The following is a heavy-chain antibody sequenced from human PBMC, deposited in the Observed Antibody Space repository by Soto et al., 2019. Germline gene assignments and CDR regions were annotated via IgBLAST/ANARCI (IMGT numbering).Heavy chain of an antibody. CDR2: IYYSGST. CDR1: GASISNGDYY. Sequence: SETLSLTCAVLGASISNGDYYWSWKRQHPGKGLEWIGYIYYSGSTYYNPSLKSRVTISVDTSKNQFSLKLSSVTAADTAVYYFSRFLTYYYDSSPCSSFDIWGQATMVTVSS. J-gene: IGHJ3*02. V-gene: IGHV4-31*11. CDR3: SRFLTYYYDSSPCSSFDI. D-gene: IGHD3-22*01.